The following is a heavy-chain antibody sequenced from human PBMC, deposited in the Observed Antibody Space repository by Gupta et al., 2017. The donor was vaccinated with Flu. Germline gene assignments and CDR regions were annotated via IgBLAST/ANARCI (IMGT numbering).Heavy chain of an antibody. Sequence: EVQLVASGGGLVKPGGSLRLSCAASGFTFSSYSMNWVRQAPGKGLEWVSSISSSSSYIYYADSGKGRFTISRDNAKNSLYLQMNSLRAEETAVYYCASDLKYYDDSSGNFDYGGHGTLVTVSS. CDR3: ASDLKYYDDSSGNFDY. J-gene: IGHJ4*01. CDR2: ISSSSSYI. D-gene: IGHD3-22*01. V-gene: IGHV3-21*01. CDR1: GFTFSSYS.